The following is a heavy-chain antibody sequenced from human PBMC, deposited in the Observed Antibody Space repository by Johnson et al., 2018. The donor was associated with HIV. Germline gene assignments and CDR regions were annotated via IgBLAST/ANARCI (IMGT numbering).Heavy chain of an antibody. Sequence: VQLVESGGGLVQPGGSLRLSCAASGFTVSSNYMSWVRQAPGKGLEWVSVIYSGGSTYYADSVKGRFIISRDDSQNTLYLQMNSLRTEDTAVYYCVKGDIVSTINSPPGNAFDSWGQGTMVTVSS. J-gene: IGHJ3*02. D-gene: IGHD5/OR15-5a*01. CDR3: VKGDIVSTINSPPGNAFDS. CDR1: GFTVSSNY. CDR2: IYSGGST. V-gene: IGHV3-66*02.